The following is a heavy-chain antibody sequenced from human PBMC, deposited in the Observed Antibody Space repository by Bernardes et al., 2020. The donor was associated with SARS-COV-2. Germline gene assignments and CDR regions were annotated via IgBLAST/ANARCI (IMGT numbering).Heavy chain of an antibody. J-gene: IGHJ4*02. D-gene: IGHD1-26*01. V-gene: IGHV3-9*01. CDR3: AKANTGIVGATHFDY. Sequence: GGSLRLSCAASGFTFDDYAMHWVRQAPGKGLEWVSGISWNSGSIGYADSVKGRFTISRDNAKNSLYLQMNSLRAEDTALYYCAKANTGIVGATHFDYWGQGTLVTVSS. CDR2: ISWNSGSI. CDR1: GFTFDDYA.